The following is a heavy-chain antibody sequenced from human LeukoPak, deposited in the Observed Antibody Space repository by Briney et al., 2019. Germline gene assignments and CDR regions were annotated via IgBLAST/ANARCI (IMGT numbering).Heavy chain of an antibody. Sequence: PSETLSLTCTVSGGSISSSIHYWGWIRQPPGKGLEWIGEINHSGSTNYNPSLKSRVTISVDTSKNQFSLKLSSVTAADTAVYYCARQKNNAYYYGSGTRNGFDYWGQGTLVTDSS. CDR2: INHSGST. D-gene: IGHD3-10*01. V-gene: IGHV4-39*07. CDR1: GGSISSSIHY. J-gene: IGHJ4*02. CDR3: ARQKNNAYYYGSGTRNGFDY.